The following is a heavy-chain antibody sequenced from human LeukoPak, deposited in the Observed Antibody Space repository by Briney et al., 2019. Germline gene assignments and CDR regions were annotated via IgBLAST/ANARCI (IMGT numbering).Heavy chain of an antibody. D-gene: IGHD3-10*01. J-gene: IGHJ6*02. Sequence: GGSLRLSCAASGFTVSSNYMSWVRQAPGKGLEWVSVIYSGGSTYYADSVKGRFTISRDNSKNTLYLQMNSLRAEDTAAYFPMVRGVNGMDVWGQGTTVTVSS. V-gene: IGHV3-66*01. CDR1: GFTVSSNY. CDR3: MVRGVNGMDV. CDR2: IYSGGST.